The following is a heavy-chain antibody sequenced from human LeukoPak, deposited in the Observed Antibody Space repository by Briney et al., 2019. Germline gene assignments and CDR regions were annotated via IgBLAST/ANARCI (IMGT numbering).Heavy chain of an antibody. CDR3: ARRKMDYGDFLGGWFDP. CDR2: IYPGDSDT. J-gene: IGHJ5*02. Sequence: GESLKISCKGSGYSFTNYWIVWVRQMPGKGLEWMGSIYPGDSDTRYSPPFQGQVTISADKSISTAYLQWSSLKASDTAMYYCARRKMDYGDFLGGWFDPWGQGTLVTVSS. V-gene: IGHV5-51*01. D-gene: IGHD4-17*01. CDR1: GYSFTNYW.